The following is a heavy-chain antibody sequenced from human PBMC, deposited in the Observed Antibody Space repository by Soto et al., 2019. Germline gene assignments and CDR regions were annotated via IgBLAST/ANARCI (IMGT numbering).Heavy chain of an antibody. D-gene: IGHD6-13*01. CDR1: GDSIRNYY. V-gene: IGHV4-4*07. CDR3: ARGVPAAGTDWFDP. CDR2: VSSTGSS. Sequence: SEPLSLPCTVSGDSIRNYYWSWIRQSAEKRLEWIGRVSSTGSSYYNPSLKSRVTISVDTSKNQVSLNLTSVTAADTAVYYCARGVPAAGTDWFDPWGQGTLVTVAS. J-gene: IGHJ5*02.